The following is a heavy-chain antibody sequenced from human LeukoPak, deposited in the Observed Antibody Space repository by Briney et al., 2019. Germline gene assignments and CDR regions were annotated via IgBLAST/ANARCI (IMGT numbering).Heavy chain of an antibody. CDR1: GGSISSYY. CDR3: ARDRSGSYYPDAFDI. V-gene: IGHV4-4*07. CDR2: IYTSGST. D-gene: IGHD1-26*01. J-gene: IGHJ3*02. Sequence: SETLSLTYTVSGGSISSYYWSWIRQPAGKGLEWIGRIYTSGSTNYNPSLKSRVTMSVDTSKNQFSLKLSSVTAADTAVYYCARDRSGSYYPDAFDIWGQGTMVTVSS.